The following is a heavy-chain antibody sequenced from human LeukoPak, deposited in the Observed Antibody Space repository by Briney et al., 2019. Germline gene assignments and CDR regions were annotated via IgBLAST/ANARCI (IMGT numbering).Heavy chain of an antibody. V-gene: IGHV3-7*01. CDR1: GFTFSSYW. CDR3: AELGITMIGGV. J-gene: IGHJ6*04. CDR2: MKGDASEI. D-gene: IGHD3-10*02. Sequence: GGSLGLSCAASGFTFSSYWMSWVRQTPGKGLEWVANMKGDASEIQYVDFVKGRFTISRDNAKNSLYLQMNSLRAEDTAVYYCAELGITMIGGVWGKGTTVTISS.